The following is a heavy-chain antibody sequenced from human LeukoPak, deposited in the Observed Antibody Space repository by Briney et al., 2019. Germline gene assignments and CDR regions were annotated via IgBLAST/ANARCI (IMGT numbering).Heavy chain of an antibody. CDR3: ASVSYYYDSSGSDAFDI. Sequence: ASVKVSCTASGYTFTSYGISWVRQAPGQGLEWMGWINPNSGGTNYAQKFQGRVTMTRDTSISTAYMELSRLRSDDTAVYYCASVSYYYDSSGSDAFDIWGQGTMVTVSS. CDR2: INPNSGGT. V-gene: IGHV1-2*02. D-gene: IGHD3-22*01. J-gene: IGHJ3*02. CDR1: GYTFTSYG.